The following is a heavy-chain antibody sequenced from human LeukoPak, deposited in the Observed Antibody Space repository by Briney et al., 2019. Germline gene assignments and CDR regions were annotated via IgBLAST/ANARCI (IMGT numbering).Heavy chain of an antibody. CDR2: MNPNSGNT. V-gene: IGHV1-8*02. Sequence: ASVKVSCKASGYTFTSYYMHWVRQAPGQGLEWMGWMNPNSGNTGYAQKFQGRVTMTRNTSISTAYMELSSLRSEDTAVYYCARGGHSYGIGFDPWGQGTLVTVSS. D-gene: IGHD5-18*01. CDR1: GYTFTSYY. CDR3: ARGGHSYGIGFDP. J-gene: IGHJ5*02.